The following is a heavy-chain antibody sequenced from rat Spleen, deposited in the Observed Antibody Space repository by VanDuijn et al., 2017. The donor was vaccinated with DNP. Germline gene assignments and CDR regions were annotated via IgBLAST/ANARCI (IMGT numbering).Heavy chain of an antibody. V-gene: IGHV5-58*01. CDR1: GFTVSGYW. J-gene: IGHJ2*01. CDR3: ARYYDSFDY. D-gene: IGHD1-6*01. CDR2: ISTSGGSI. Sequence: EVQIVETGGGLVEPGRSLKVSCVASGFTVSGYWRYWIRQAPGKGLEWVASISTSGGSIYYRDSVKGRFTVSRDNAKSTLYLQMDSLRSEDTATYYCARYYDSFDYWGQGVMVTVSS.